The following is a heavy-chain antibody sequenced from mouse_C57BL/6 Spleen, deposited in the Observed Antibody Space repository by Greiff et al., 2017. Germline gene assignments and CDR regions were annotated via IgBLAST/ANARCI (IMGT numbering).Heavy chain of an antibody. D-gene: IGHD1-1*01. J-gene: IGHJ2*01. Sequence: EVKLMESEGGLVQPGSSMKLSCTASGFTFSDYYMAWVRQVPEKGLEWVANINYDGSSTYYLDSLKSRFIISRDNAKNILYLQMSSLKSEDTATYYCAREGDGSSLFDYWGQGTTLTVS. V-gene: IGHV5-16*01. CDR2: INYDGSST. CDR3: AREGDGSSLFDY. CDR1: GFTFSDYY.